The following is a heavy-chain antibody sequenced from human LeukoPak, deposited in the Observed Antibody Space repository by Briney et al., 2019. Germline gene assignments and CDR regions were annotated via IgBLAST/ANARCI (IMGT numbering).Heavy chain of an antibody. D-gene: IGHD6-13*01. V-gene: IGHV4-38-2*02. J-gene: IGHJ4*02. CDR3: ARGGGIAAAESYYFDY. CDR1: GYSISSGYY. CDR2: IYHSGST. Sequence: PSETLSLTRTVSGYSISSGYYWGWIRQPPGKGLEWIGSIYHSGSTYYNPSLKSRVTISVDTSKNQFSLKLSSVTAADTAVYYCARGGGIAAAESYYFDYWGQGTLVTVSS.